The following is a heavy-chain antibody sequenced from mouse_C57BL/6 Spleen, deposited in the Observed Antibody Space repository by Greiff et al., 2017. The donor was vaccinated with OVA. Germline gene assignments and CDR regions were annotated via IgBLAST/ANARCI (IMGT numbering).Heavy chain of an antibody. CDR2: IWWDDDK. V-gene: IGHV8-8*01. J-gene: IGHJ3*01. CDR3: ARIEGSCDYPFAY. D-gene: IGHD2-4*01. CDR1: GFSLSTFGMG. Sequence: QVTLKESGPGILQPSQTLSLTCSFSGFSLSTFGMGVGWIRQPSGMGLEWLAHIWWDDDKYYNPAMKSRPIISKDTSKNQVYHKFTNVDTADTATYYCARIEGSCDYPFAYWGQGTLVTVSA.